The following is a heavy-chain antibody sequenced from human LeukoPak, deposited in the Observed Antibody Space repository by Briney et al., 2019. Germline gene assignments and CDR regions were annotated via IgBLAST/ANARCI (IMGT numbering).Heavy chain of an antibody. D-gene: IGHD3-16*02. J-gene: IGHJ4*02. CDR2: INPSGGST. V-gene: IGHV1-46*01. Sequence: ASVKVSCKASGYTFTGYYMHWVRQAPGQGLEWMGIINPSGGSTSYAQKFQGRVTMTRDMSTSTVYMELSSLRSEDTAVYYCARAEPDYDYVWGSYRYDYWGQGTLVTVSS. CDR1: GYTFTGYY. CDR3: ARAEPDYDYVWGSYRYDY.